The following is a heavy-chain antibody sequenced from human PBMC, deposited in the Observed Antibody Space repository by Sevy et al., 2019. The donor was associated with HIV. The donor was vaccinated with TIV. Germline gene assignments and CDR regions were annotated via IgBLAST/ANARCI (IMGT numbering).Heavy chain of an antibody. V-gene: IGHV3-23*01. D-gene: IGHD3-3*01. CDR1: GFTFSSYA. CDR2: ISGSGGST. Sequence: GGCLRLSCAASGFTFSSYAMSWVRQAPGKGLEWVSAISGSGGSTYYAASVKGRFTISRDNSKKTLYLQMNSLRAEDTAVYYCAKDLGGSSYDFWSGYYNYWGQGTLVTVSS. CDR3: AKDLGGSSYDFWSGYYNY. J-gene: IGHJ4*02.